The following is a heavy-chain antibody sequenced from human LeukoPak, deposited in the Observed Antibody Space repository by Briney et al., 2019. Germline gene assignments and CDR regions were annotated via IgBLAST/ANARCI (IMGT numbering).Heavy chain of an antibody. Sequence: PSETLSLTCTVSGGSINSYYWSWIRQPPGKGLEWIGYIYYSGSTNYNPSLKSRVTISVDTSTVSLKLSSVTAADTAVYYCARNVRQNWGLQYFDLWGRGTLVTASS. D-gene: IGHD7-27*01. CDR2: IYYSGST. J-gene: IGHJ2*01. CDR3: ARNVRQNWGLQYFDL. CDR1: GGSINSYY. V-gene: IGHV4-59*08.